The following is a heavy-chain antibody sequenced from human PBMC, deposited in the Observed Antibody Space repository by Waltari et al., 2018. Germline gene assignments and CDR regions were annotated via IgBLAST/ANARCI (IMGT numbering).Heavy chain of an antibody. V-gene: IGHV1-69*12. CDR2: IIPIFGTA. D-gene: IGHD2-2*01. CDR3: AREGYCSSTSCYRGYFQH. J-gene: IGHJ1*01. Sequence: QVPLVQPGAEVKKPGSSVKVSCKASGGTFSSYAISWVRQAPGHGLEWMGGIIPIFGTANYAQKFQGRVTITADESTSTAYMELSSLRSEDTAVYYCAREGYCSSTSCYRGYFQHWGQGTLVTVSS. CDR1: GGTFSSYA.